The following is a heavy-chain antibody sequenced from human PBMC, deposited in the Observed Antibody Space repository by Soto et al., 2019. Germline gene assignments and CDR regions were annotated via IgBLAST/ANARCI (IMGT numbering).Heavy chain of an antibody. D-gene: IGHD3-10*01. CDR3: AASGAGDYYGMDV. V-gene: IGHV5-10-1*01. J-gene: IGHJ6*02. CDR1: GYSFTSYW. CDR2: IDPSDSYT. Sequence: GESPKISCKGSGYSFTSYWISWVRQMPGKGLEWMGRIDPSDSYTNYSPSFQGHVTISADKSISTAYLQWSSLKASDTAMYYCAASGAGDYYGMDVWGQGPTVTVSS.